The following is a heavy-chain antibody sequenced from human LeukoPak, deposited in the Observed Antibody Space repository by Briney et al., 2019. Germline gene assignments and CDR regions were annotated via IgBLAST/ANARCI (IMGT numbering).Heavy chain of an antibody. Sequence: PGGSLRLSCAASGFTFSSYSMNWVRQAPGKGLEWVSSISSSSSRYIYYADSVKGRFTISRHTAKNSLDLPTDSLRAEDTAVDYCARGPYDSSGYFFDYWGQGTLVAVSS. J-gene: IGHJ4*02. V-gene: IGHV3-21*01. CDR1: GFTFSSYS. D-gene: IGHD3-22*01. CDR3: ARGPYDSSGYFFDY. CDR2: ISSSSSRYI.